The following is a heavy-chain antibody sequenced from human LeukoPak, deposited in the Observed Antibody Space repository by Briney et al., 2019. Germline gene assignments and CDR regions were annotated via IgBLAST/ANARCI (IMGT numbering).Heavy chain of an antibody. CDR1: GWSFSGYY. J-gene: IGHJ5*02. CDR3: ARDGGYSSSWYLGLNWFDP. CDR2: INHSGST. D-gene: IGHD6-13*01. V-gene: IGHV4-34*01. Sequence: SETLSLTCAVSGWSFSGYYWSWIRQPPGKGLEWIGEINHSGSTNYNPSLKSRVTISVDTSKNQFSLKVNSVTAADTAVYYCARDGGYSSSWYLGLNWFDPWGQGTLVTVSS.